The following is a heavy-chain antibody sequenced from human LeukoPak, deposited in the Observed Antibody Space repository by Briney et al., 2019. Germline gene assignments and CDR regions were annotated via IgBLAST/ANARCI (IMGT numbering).Heavy chain of an antibody. J-gene: IGHJ4*02. CDR2: ISFSGSTI. D-gene: IGHD6-13*01. CDR1: GFTFSDYY. V-gene: IGHV3-11*01. CDR3: AKGTSSWHEFDY. Sequence: GGSLRLSCAASGFTFSDYYMSWIRQAPGKGLEWVSYISFSGSTIYYADSVKGRFTISRDNAKNSLYLQMNSLRAEDTALYYCAKGTSSWHEFDYWGQGTLVTVSS.